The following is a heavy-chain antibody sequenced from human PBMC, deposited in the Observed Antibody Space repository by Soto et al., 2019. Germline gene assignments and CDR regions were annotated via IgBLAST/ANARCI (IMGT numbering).Heavy chain of an antibody. J-gene: IGHJ6*02. Sequence: SCKASGYTFTSYYMHWVRQAPGKGLEWVAVISYDGSNKYYADSVKGRFTISRDNSKNTLYLQMNSLRAEDTAVYYCAKDHPHGMHSSGDYGMDVWGQGTTVTVSS. CDR1: GYTFTSYY. CDR2: ISYDGSNK. D-gene: IGHD6-19*01. V-gene: IGHV3-30*18. CDR3: AKDHPHGMHSSGDYGMDV.